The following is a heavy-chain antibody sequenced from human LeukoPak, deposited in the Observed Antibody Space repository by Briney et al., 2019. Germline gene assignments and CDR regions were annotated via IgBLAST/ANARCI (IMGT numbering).Heavy chain of an antibody. V-gene: IGHV3-9*01. CDR1: GFTFGAYS. Sequence: GRSLRLSCAASGFTFGAYSMHWVRQVPGKDLEWVSGISWNSGTIDYVDSVRGRFTISRDNAKSSLYLQMNSLRADDTALYYCAKGNWGSPFDSWGQGTLVAISS. J-gene: IGHJ4*02. CDR2: ISWNSGTI. CDR3: AKGNWGSPFDS. D-gene: IGHD7-27*01.